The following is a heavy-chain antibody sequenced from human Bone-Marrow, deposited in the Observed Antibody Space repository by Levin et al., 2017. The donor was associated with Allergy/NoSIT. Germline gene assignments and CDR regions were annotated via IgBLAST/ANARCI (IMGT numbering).Heavy chain of an antibody. Sequence: GGSLRLSCAASGFTFSSYWMHWVRQAAGKGLVWVSRINGDGSSTSYADSVKGRFTISRDNAKNTLYLQLNSLRAEDTALYYCARATSSGSIGYWGQGTLVTVSS. CDR2: INGDGSST. V-gene: IGHV3-74*01. CDR1: GFTFSSYW. CDR3: ARATSSGSIGY. J-gene: IGHJ4*02. D-gene: IGHD1-26*01.